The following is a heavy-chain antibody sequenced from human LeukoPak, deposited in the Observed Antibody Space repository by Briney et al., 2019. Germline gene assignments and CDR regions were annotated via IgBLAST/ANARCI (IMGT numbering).Heavy chain of an antibody. J-gene: IGHJ4*02. V-gene: IGHV3-48*04. CDR2: IRGSGSGSGSGM. CDR1: GFIFSDYS. CDR3: ARDNNWGSDY. D-gene: IGHD7-27*01. Sequence: GVSLRLSCAASGFIFSDYSMNWVRQAPGKGLEWVSNIRGSGSGSGSGMYYADSVKGRFTISRDDAKNSLYLQMSSLRAEDTAFYYCARDNNWGSDYWGQGALVTVSS.